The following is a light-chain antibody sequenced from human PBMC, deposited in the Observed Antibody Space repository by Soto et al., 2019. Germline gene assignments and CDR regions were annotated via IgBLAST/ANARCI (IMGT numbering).Light chain of an antibody. CDR1: PGGSSF. Sequence: DVPLTQSPSFLSASVGDRVTITCRASPGGSSFLAWYQQKPGKAPKLLIYSASTLQSGVPSRFSGSGSGTEFTLTISSLQPEEFATYYCQQLNSYSFTFGPGTKVDLK. J-gene: IGKJ3*01. CDR2: SAS. V-gene: IGKV1-9*01. CDR3: QQLNSYSFT.